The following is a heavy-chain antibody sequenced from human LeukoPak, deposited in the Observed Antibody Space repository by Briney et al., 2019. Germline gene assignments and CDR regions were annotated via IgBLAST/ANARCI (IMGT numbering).Heavy chain of an antibody. CDR3: ARQRVYSDRSGYLEVTFGS. CDR1: GGSISNYS. Sequence: SETLSLTCSVSGGSISNYSWIWIRQPAGKGLEWIGCIYYSGSTNYNPSLKSRVTISVDTSKNQFSLRLSSVTAADTAVYYCARQRVYSDRSGYLEVTFGSWGQGTLVTVSS. D-gene: IGHD3-22*01. CDR2: IYYSGST. V-gene: IGHV4-59*08. J-gene: IGHJ4*02.